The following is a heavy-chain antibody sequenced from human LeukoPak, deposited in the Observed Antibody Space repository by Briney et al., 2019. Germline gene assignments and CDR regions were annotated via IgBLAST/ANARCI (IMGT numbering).Heavy chain of an antibody. CDR2: IYYSGST. D-gene: IGHD3-10*01. J-gene: IGHJ1*01. CDR1: GGSISSSSYY. Sequence: SETLSLTCTVSGGSISSSSYYWGWIRQPPGTGLEWIGSIYYSGSTYYNPSLKSRVTISVDTSKNQFSLKLSSVTAADTAVYYCASGESLVGHTTFQHWGQGTLVTVSS. CDR3: ASGESLVGHTTFQH. V-gene: IGHV4-39*01.